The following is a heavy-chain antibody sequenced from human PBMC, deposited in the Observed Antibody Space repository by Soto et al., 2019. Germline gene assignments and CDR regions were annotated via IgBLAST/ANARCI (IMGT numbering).Heavy chain of an antibody. Sequence: QTVGSLRLSCVASVSTFSSYGMHLVRQAAGKGLDWVAVTAYDESEKYYADSVKGRFTISRDNSRNMLFLQMNSLRAEDTAVYYCAKNDDSFEYWGQGTLVAVSS. V-gene: IGHV3-30*18. CDR2: TAYDESEK. J-gene: IGHJ4*02. D-gene: IGHD1-1*01. CDR3: AKNDDSFEY. CDR1: VSTFSSYG.